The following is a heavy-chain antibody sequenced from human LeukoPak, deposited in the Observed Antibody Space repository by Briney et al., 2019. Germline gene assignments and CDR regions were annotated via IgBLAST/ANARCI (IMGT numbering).Heavy chain of an antibody. CDR2: INTSGSS. V-gene: IGHV4-4*07. CDR3: ARGGDCSGGSCYSWVDY. J-gene: IGHJ4*02. CDR1: GGSISNAY. Sequence: PSETLPLTCTVSGGSISNAYWSWIRQPAGKGLEWIGRINTSGSSNYNPSLKSRVTMSVDTSKNQFSLKLSSVTAADTAVYYCARGGDCSGGSCYSWVDYWGQGTLVTVSS. D-gene: IGHD2-15*01.